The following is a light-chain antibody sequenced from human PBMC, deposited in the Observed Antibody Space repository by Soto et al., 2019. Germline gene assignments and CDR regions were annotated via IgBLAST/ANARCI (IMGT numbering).Light chain of an antibody. Sequence: QSALSHPGSVCWSPGHAIAISCSGTSSDVGSYDHVAWYQQFPGKTPKLMIYEVSNRPSGVSSRFSGSKSGNTASLTISGLQAEDEADYYCISYTGSSKSYVFGSGTKVTAL. CDR2: EVS. CDR3: ISYTGSSKSYV. CDR1: SSDVGSYDH. J-gene: IGLJ1*01. V-gene: IGLV2-14*01.